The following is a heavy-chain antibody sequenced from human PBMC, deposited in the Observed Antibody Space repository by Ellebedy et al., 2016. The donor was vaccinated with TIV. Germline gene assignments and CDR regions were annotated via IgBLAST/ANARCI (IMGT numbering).Heavy chain of an antibody. V-gene: IGHV5-51*01. J-gene: IGHJ4*02. CDR1: GYSFTSYW. CDR3: AKTRNPYGQTEQYDS. CDR2: IYPDDSDT. Sequence: PGGSLRLSCKGSGYSFTSYWIGWVRQMPGKGLEWMGIIYPDDSDTRYSPSFQGQVTISADKSISTAYVQWSSLKASDTAVYYCAKTRNPYGQTEQYDSWGQGTLVTVSS. D-gene: IGHD4-17*01.